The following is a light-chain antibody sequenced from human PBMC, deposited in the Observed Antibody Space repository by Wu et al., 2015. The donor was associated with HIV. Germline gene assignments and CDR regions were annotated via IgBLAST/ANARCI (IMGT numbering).Light chain of an antibody. J-gene: IGKJ5*01. V-gene: IGKV3-20*01. Sequence: EIVLTQSPGTLSLSPGERISLSCRASQNVVSHALAWYQQKPGQPPRLLIYGATNRATGIPDRFSGSGSGADFTLTISRLEPEDFAVYYCQQCSSSPITFGQGTRLEI. CDR2: GAT. CDR3: QQCSSSPIT. CDR1: QNVVSHA.